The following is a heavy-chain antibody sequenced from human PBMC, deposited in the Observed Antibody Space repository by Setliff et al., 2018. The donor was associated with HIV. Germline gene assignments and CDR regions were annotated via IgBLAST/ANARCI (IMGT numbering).Heavy chain of an antibody. J-gene: IGHJ5*02. D-gene: IGHD6-25*01. CDR2: FDPDDGET. Sequence: ASVKVSCMVSGYSLTELSMHWVRQAPGKGLEWMGGFDPDDGETVYAQQFQGRVTMTGDTSTDTAYMELTSLRSEDTAMYYCAPVSSGWFDPWGQGTLVTVSS. CDR1: GYSLTELS. V-gene: IGHV1-24*01. CDR3: APVSSGWFDP.